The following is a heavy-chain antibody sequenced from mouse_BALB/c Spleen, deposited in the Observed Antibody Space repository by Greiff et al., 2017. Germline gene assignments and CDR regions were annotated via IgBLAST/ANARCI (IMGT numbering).Heavy chain of an antibody. V-gene: IGHV1-18*01. Sequence: EVQVVESGPELVKPGASVKIPCKASGYTFTDYNMDWVKQSHGKSLEWIGDINPNNGGTIYNQKFKGKATLTVDKSSSTAYMELRSLTSEDTAVYYCARWDDGYPSYWGQGTLVTVSA. D-gene: IGHD2-3*01. CDR1: GYTFTDYN. CDR2: INPNNGGT. J-gene: IGHJ3*01. CDR3: ARWDDGYPSY.